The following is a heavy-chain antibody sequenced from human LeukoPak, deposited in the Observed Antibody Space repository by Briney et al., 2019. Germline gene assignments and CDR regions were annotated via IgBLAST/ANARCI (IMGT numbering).Heavy chain of an antibody. Sequence: GGSLRLSCAASGFTFSSYSMNWVRQAPGKGLEWVSDISSSGTTIDYADSVKGRFTISRDNAKNSLCLQMNSLRAEDTAVYYCARVGFDFSFGYWGQGTLVTVSS. CDR2: ISSSGTTI. V-gene: IGHV3-48*04. D-gene: IGHD3-9*01. CDR1: GFTFSSYS. CDR3: ARVGFDFSFGY. J-gene: IGHJ4*02.